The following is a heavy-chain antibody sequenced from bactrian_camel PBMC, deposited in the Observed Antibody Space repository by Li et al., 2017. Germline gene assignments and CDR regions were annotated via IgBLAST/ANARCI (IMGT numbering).Heavy chain of an antibody. J-gene: IGHJ4*01. Sequence: HVQLVESGGGSVQAGGSLRLSCSASGSPDRRACMAWLRQAPGKEREGVAARYTGDDKAYYADSVKGRFTISLNNAKNTLYLQMNSLKPEDSAMYYCAARGPYCYTKLSVRDFTYWGQGTQVTVSS. V-gene: IGHV3S1*01. D-gene: IGHD2*01. CDR1: GSPDRRAC. CDR2: RYTGDDKA. CDR3: AARGPYCYTKLSVRDFTY.